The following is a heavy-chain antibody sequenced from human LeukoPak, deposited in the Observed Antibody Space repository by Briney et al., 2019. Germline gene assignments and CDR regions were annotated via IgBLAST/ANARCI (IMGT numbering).Heavy chain of an antibody. V-gene: IGHV3-23*01. CDR1: GFTFDNYA. D-gene: IGHD3-22*01. J-gene: IGHJ6*03. Sequence: PGGSLRLSCAASGFTFDNYAMHWVRQAPGKGLEWVSTISGNGISTYYTDSVKGRFTISRDNSKKTLHLQMNSLTAGDTALYYCAKVGTYYASLPSYDYYMDVWGKGTTVTVSS. CDR3: AKVGTYYASLPSYDYYMDV. CDR2: ISGNGIST.